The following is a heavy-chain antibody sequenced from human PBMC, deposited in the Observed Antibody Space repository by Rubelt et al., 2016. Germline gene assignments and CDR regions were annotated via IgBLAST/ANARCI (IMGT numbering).Heavy chain of an antibody. Sequence: QAQLQESGPGLVKPSETLSLTCTVSGGSISSYYWSWIRQPPGKGLEWIGYIYYSGSTNYNPSLKSRVTISVDTSKNQFSLKRSSVTAADTAVYYCARDLHHYYDSSGYTFDYWGQGTLVTVSS. CDR3: ARDLHHYYDSSGYTFDY. D-gene: IGHD3-22*01. CDR1: GGSISSYY. CDR2: IYYSGST. J-gene: IGHJ4*02. V-gene: IGHV4-59*12.